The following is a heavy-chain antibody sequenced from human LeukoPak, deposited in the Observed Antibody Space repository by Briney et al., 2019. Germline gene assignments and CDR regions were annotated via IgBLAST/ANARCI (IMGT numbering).Heavy chain of an antibody. V-gene: IGHV1-24*01. CDR1: GYTLTELS. J-gene: IGHJ4*02. CDR3: ATCVYDSSGYFSFDY. Sequence: ASVKVSCKVSGYTLTELSMHWVRQAPGKGLGWMGGFDPEDGETIYAQKFQGRVTMTEDTSTDTAYMELSSLRSEDTAVYYCATCVYDSSGYFSFDYWGQGTLVTVSS. D-gene: IGHD3-22*01. CDR2: FDPEDGET.